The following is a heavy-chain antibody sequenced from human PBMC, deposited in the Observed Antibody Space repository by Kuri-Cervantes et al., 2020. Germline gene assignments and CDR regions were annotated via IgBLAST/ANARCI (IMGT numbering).Heavy chain of an antibody. CDR3: ARGAETMIDY. V-gene: IGHV4-4*07. CDR2: IYPSGST. Sequence: SETLSLTCTVSGGSISTYYWNWIRQPAGKGLEWIGRIYPSGSTNYSPSLKSRVTISVDTSKNQFPLNLSFVTASDTAVYYCARGAETMIDYWGQGTLVTVSS. J-gene: IGHJ4*02. D-gene: IGHD3-22*01. CDR1: GGSISTYY.